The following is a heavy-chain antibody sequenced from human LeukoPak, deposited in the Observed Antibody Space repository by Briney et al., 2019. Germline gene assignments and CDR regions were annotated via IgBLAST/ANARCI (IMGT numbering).Heavy chain of an antibody. Sequence: KSSETLSLTCAVYGGSFSGYYWSWIRQPPGKGLEWIGEINHSGSTNYNPSLKSRVTISVDTSKNQFSLKLSSVTAADTAVYYCAGLLSTRGYSYGSYGMDVWGQGTTVTVSS. D-gene: IGHD5-18*01. V-gene: IGHV4-34*01. CDR1: GGSFSGYY. CDR3: AGLLSTRGYSYGSYGMDV. J-gene: IGHJ6*02. CDR2: INHSGST.